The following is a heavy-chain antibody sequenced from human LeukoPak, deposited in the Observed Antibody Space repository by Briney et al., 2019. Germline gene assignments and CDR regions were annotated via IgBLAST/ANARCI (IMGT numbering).Heavy chain of an antibody. D-gene: IGHD2-8*01. Sequence: PGGSLRLSCAASGFTFSSYAMHWVRQAPGKGLEWVAVISYDGSNKYYADSVEGRFTISRDNSKNTLYLQVNSLRAEDTAVYYCARGPERTGVGTRYYYDMDVWGQGTTVTVSS. CDR2: ISYDGSNK. CDR3: ARGPERTGVGTRYYYDMDV. CDR1: GFTFSSYA. V-gene: IGHV3-30-3*01. J-gene: IGHJ6*02.